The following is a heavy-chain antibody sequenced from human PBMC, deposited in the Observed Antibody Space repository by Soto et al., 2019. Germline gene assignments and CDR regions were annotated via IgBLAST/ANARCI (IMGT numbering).Heavy chain of an antibody. CDR3: AKSPAHSSPYGMDV. CDR1: GFTFSSYA. Sequence: EVQLLESGGGLVQPGGSLSLSCAASGFTFSSYAMSWFRQAPGKGLEWVSAISGSGGSTYYADSVKGRFTISRDNSKNSLYLQMNSLRAEDTAVYYCAKSPAHSSPYGMDVCGQVTTVTVYS. J-gene: IGHJ6*02. CDR2: ISGSGGST. V-gene: IGHV3-23*01. D-gene: IGHD6-13*01.